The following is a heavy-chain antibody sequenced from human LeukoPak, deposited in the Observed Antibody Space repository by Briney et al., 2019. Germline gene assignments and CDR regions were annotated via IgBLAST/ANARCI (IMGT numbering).Heavy chain of an antibody. J-gene: IGHJ4*02. CDR1: GFTFSNAW. D-gene: IGHD3-10*01. Sequence: EGSLRLSCAASGFTFSNAWMSWVRQAPGKGLEWVGRIKSKTDGGTTDYAAPVKGRFTISRDDSKNTLYLQMNSLKTEDTAVYYCTTEGMVRGVIALDYWGQGTLVTVSS. V-gene: IGHV3-15*01. CDR2: IKSKTDGGTT. CDR3: TTEGMVRGVIALDY.